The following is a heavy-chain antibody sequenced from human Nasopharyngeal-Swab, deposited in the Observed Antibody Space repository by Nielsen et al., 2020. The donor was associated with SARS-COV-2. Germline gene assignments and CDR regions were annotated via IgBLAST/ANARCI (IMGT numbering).Heavy chain of an antibody. CDR3: ARDPARRRDNDAFDI. V-gene: IGHV3-21*01. J-gene: IGHJ3*02. CDR2: ISSSSSYI. CDR1: GFTFSSYS. Sequence: GESLKISCAASGFTFSSYSMNWVRQAPGKGLEWVSSISSSSSYIYYADSVKGRFTISRDNAKNSLYLQMNSLRAEDTAVYYCARDPARRRDNDAFDIWGQGTMVTVSS. D-gene: IGHD2-15*01.